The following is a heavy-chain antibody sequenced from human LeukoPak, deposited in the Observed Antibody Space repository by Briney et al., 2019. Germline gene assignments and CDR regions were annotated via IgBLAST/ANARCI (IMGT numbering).Heavy chain of an antibody. J-gene: IGHJ4*02. CDR2: INPNSGGT. V-gene: IGHV1-2*02. CDR1: RYTFTGYY. D-gene: IGHD6-19*01. CDR3: ARDFGSGWYGGGYFDY. Sequence: ASVKVSCKASRYTFTGYYMHWVRQAPGQGLEWMGWINPNSGGTNYAQKFQGRVTMTRDTSISTAYMELSRLRSDDTAVYYCARDFGSGWYGGGYFDYWGQGTLVTVSS.